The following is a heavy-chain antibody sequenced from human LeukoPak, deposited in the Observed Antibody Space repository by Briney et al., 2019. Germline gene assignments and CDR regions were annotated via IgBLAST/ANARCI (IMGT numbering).Heavy chain of an antibody. Sequence: GGSLRLSCAASGFTLSNHWMTWVRQVPGKGPEWVANVNRDGSEAYYLDSVKGRFTISRDNAKNSLYLQMNSLRAEDTALYYCVRNNAMDVWGQGTTVIVSS. CDR3: VRNNAMDV. D-gene: IGHD2-8*01. CDR2: VNRDGSEA. CDR1: GFTLSNHW. J-gene: IGHJ6*02. V-gene: IGHV3-7*03.